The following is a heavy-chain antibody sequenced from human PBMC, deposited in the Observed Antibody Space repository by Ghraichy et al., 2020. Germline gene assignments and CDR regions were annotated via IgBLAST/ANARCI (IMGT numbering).Heavy chain of an antibody. Sequence: GGSLRLSCAASGFTFSSYVMTWVRQAPGKGLEWVSTISGSGATTYYADSVKGRFTISRDNSKNTLYLQVNSLRAEDTAVYYCVRAHAADSGYCVGSDYWGQGTLVTVSS. CDR3: VRAHAADSGYCVGSDY. CDR1: GFTFSSYV. D-gene: IGHD5-12*01. V-gene: IGHV3-23*01. CDR2: ISGSGATT. J-gene: IGHJ4*02.